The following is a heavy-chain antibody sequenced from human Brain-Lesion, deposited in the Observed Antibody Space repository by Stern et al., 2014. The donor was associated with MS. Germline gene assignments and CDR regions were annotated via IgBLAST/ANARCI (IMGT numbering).Heavy chain of an antibody. D-gene: IGHD6-13*01. J-gene: IGHJ4*02. V-gene: IGHV4-4*02. Sequence: QVQLQESGPGLVKPSGTLSLTCAVSGGSISSSNWWSWVRPSPGKGLEWIGESDHSGGTIYNPSLKSRVTVSVDKSKTRFSLTRGFVPAADTAVYFCARFPASRPHVFDSWGQGTLVTVSS. CDR1: GGSISSSNW. CDR2: SDHSGGT. CDR3: ARFPASRPHVFDS.